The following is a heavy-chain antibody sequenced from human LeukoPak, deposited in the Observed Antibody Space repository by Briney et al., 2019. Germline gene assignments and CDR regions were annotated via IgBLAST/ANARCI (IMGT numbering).Heavy chain of an antibody. CDR3: ARGFVVVVAASLLEDQQNFDY. V-gene: IGHV4-39*07. D-gene: IGHD2-15*01. Sequence: SETLSLTCTVSGGSISSSSYYWGWIRQPPGKGLDWIGSIYYSGSTYYNPPLKSRVSISVDTSKNQFSLKLSSVTAADTAVYYCARGFVVVVAASLLEDQQNFDYWGQGTLVTVSS. CDR1: GGSISSSSYY. J-gene: IGHJ4*02. CDR2: IYYSGST.